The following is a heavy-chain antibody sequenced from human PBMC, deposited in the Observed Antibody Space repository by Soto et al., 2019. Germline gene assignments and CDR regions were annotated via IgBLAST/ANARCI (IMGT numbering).Heavy chain of an antibody. D-gene: IGHD6-25*01. CDR1: GYTFTSSD. CDR3: AMGEGSGNFDY. Sequence: QVQLVQSGAEVKKPGASVKVSCKASGYTFTSSDINWVRQASGQGLEWLGWMNPNNDNTGYAQKFQSRVTMTRNTSISTAYMELSSLSSEDTAVYYCAMGEGSGNFDYWGQGTLVTVAS. CDR2: MNPNNDNT. V-gene: IGHV1-8*01. J-gene: IGHJ4*02.